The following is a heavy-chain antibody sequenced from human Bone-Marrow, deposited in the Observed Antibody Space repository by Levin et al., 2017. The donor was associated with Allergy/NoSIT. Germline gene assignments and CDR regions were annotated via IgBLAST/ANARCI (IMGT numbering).Heavy chain of an antibody. CDR2: IDPTDSYT. V-gene: IGHV5-10-1*01. Sequence: GESLKISCKGSGYSFTSYWISWVRQMPGKGLEWMGRIDPTDSYTNYSPSFQGHVTISVDKSTSTAYLQWSSLKAWDTAMYYCARGHSDSNDYFDYWGQGTLVTVSS. CDR1: GYSFTSYW. J-gene: IGHJ4*02. D-gene: IGHD3-22*01. CDR3: ARGHSDSNDYFDY.